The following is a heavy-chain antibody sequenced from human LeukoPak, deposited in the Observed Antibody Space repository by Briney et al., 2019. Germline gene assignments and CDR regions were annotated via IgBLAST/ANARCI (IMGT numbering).Heavy chain of an antibody. Sequence: SETLSLTCTVSSGSITSSSYYWGWFRQPPGMGLEWIWSMYYSGSTYYNPSLKSQVTISVDTSKSQFSLKLSSVTAADTAVYYCAREMRSPRGGFDYWDQGTLVTVSS. CDR2: MYYSGST. CDR3: AREMRSPRGGFDY. J-gene: IGHJ4*02. V-gene: IGHV4-39*07. CDR1: SGSITSSSYY. D-gene: IGHD3-10*01.